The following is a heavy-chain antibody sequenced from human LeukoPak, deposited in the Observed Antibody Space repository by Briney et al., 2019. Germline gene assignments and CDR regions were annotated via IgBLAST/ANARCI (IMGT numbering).Heavy chain of an antibody. CDR2: ISDSGGGT. Sequence: GGSLRLSCAASGFTFSSDAMSWVRLAPGKGLECVSVISDSGGGTYYADSVKGRFTIPRDNSNNTLYLQINSLRAEDTAVYYCAKDGAAWYPGAFDIWGQGTMVTVSS. J-gene: IGHJ3*02. V-gene: IGHV3-23*01. D-gene: IGHD6-25*01. CDR1: GFTFSSDA. CDR3: AKDGAAWYPGAFDI.